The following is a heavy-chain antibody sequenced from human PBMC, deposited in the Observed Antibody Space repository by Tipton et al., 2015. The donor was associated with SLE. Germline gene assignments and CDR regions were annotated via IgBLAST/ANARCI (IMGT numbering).Heavy chain of an antibody. CDR1: GDSIDSDSYY. Sequence: TLSLTCTVSGDSIDSDSYYWTWIRQHPGKGLEWIGYIYSSGTTDYNPSLKSRVTISLDSSKDQFSLRLTSVTAADTAVYYCARGGGKYCGNVGPGWCDPWCQGAQVIVSS. CDR3: ARGGGKYCGNVGPGWCDP. D-gene: IGHD1-26*01. J-gene: IGHJ5*02. V-gene: IGHV4-31*03. CDR2: IYSSGTT.